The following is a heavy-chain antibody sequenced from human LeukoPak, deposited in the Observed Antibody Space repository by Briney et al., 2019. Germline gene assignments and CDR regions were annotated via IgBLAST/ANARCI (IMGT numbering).Heavy chain of an antibody. V-gene: IGHV3-21*01. CDR1: GFTVSSNY. D-gene: IGHD2-2*01. CDR3: AKDSEYQLLRYAFDI. CDR2: ISSSSSYI. Sequence: GGSLRLSCAASGFTVSSNYMSWVRQAPGKGLEWVSSISSSSSYIYYADSVKGRFTISRDNAKNSLYLQMNSLRAEDTAVYYCAKDSEYQLLRYAFDIWGQGTMVTVSS. J-gene: IGHJ3*02.